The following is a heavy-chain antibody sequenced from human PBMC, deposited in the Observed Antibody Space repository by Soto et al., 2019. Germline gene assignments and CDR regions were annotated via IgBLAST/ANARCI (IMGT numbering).Heavy chain of an antibody. V-gene: IGHV4-59*01. CDR2: IYYSGST. Sequence: SETLSLTCTVSGGSISSYYWSWIRQPPGKGLEWIGYIYYSGSTNYNPSLKSRVTISVDTSKNQFSLKLSSVTAADTAVYYCERGAYCGGDCYSFRPNAFDIWGKGTMVTVSS. D-gene: IGHD2-21*02. J-gene: IGHJ3*02. CDR3: ERGAYCGGDCYSFRPNAFDI. CDR1: GGSISSYY.